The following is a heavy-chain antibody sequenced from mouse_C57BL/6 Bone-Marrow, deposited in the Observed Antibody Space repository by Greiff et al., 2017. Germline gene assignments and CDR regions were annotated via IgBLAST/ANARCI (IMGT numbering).Heavy chain of an antibody. CDR3: ARESSGYAMDY. Sequence: QVQLQQPGAELVMPGASVKLSCKASGYTFTSYWMHWVKQRPGQGLEWIGEIDPSDSYTNHNQKFKGKSTLTVDKSSSTAYMQLSSLTSEDSAVYYCARESSGYAMDYWGQGTSVTVSS. CDR2: IDPSDSYT. CDR1: GYTFTSYW. J-gene: IGHJ4*01. D-gene: IGHD3-2*02. V-gene: IGHV1-69*01.